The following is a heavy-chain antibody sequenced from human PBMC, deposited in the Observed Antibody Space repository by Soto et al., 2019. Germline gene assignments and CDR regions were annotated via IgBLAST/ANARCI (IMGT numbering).Heavy chain of an antibody. V-gene: IGHV2-5*02. CDR3: AHVYGGYDNFDY. J-gene: IGHJ4*02. CDR1: GFSLSTSGVG. D-gene: IGHD5-12*01. CDR2: IYWDDDK. Sequence: QITLKESGPTLVKPTQTLTLTCTFSGFSLSTSGVGVGWIRQPPGKALEWLALIYWDDDKRYSPSLKSRLTITKDTSKNQVVLTMTNMDPVNTATYYCAHVYGGYDNFDYWGQGTLVTVSS.